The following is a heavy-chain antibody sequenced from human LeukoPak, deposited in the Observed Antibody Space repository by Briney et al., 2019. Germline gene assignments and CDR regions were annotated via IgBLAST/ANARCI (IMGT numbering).Heavy chain of an antibody. J-gene: IGHJ4*02. Sequence: QPGGSLRLSCAASGFTFSSYGMHWVRQAPGKGLEWVAFIRYDGSNKYYADSVKGRFTISRDNSKNTLYLQMNSLRAEDTAVYYCAKENQRYYDSSGYKLPPPHFDYWGQGTLVTVSS. CDR3: AKENQRYYDSSGYKLPPPHFDY. D-gene: IGHD3-22*01. CDR1: GFTFSSYG. CDR2: IRYDGSNK. V-gene: IGHV3-30*02.